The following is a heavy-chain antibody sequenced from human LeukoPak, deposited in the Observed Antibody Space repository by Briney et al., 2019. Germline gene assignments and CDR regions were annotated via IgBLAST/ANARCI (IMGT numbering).Heavy chain of an antibody. CDR1: GFTFSSYA. CDR2: INHSGST. V-gene: IGHV4-34*01. J-gene: IGHJ4*02. D-gene: IGHD2-2*01. Sequence: PGGSLRLSCAASGFTFSSYAMSWVRQPPGKRLEWIGEINHSGSTNYNPSLKSRVTISVDTSKNQFSLKLSSVTAADTAVYYCARGHHIVVVPAATQTYSSGWYDYWGQGTLVTVSS. CDR3: ARGHHIVVVPAATQTYSSGWYDY.